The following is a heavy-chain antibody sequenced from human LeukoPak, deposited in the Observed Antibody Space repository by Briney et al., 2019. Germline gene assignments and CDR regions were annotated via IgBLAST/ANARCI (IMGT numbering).Heavy chain of an antibody. CDR2: INHGGST. D-gene: IGHD2-2*01. CDR1: GGSFSGYY. Sequence: PSETLSLTCAVYGGSFSGYYWSWIRQPPGKGLEWIGEINHGGSTNYNPSLKSRVTISVDTSKNQFSLKLSSVTAADTAVYYCARGAVVPAAPRPFDYLGQGTLVTVSS. V-gene: IGHV4-34*01. J-gene: IGHJ4*02. CDR3: ARGAVVPAAPRPFDY.